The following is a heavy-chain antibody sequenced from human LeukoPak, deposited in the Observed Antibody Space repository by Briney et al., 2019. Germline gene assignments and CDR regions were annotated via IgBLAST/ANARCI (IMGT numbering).Heavy chain of an antibody. V-gene: IGHV3-23*01. CDR2: ISGSGGST. D-gene: IGHD4-17*01. CDR3: AKDLYRTVTTSDSADY. Sequence: GGSLRLSCAASGFTFSSYAMSWVRQAPGKGLEWVSAISGSGGSTYYADSVKGRFTISRDNSKNTLYLQMNSLRAEDTAVYYCAKDLYRTVTTSDSADYWGQGTLVTVSS. J-gene: IGHJ4*02. CDR1: GFTFSSYA.